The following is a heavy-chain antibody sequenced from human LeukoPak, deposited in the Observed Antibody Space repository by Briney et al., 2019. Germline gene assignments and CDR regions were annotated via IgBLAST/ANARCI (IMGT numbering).Heavy chain of an antibody. CDR1: GFTFSSYG. J-gene: IGHJ3*02. V-gene: IGHV3-33*08. Sequence: GGSLRLSCAASGFTFSSYGMHWVRRAPGKGLEWVAVIWYDGSNKYYADSVKGRFTISRDNSKNTLYLQVNSLRAEDTAVYYCARGADSSGWYPDAFDIWGQGTMVTVSS. CDR3: ARGADSSGWYPDAFDI. CDR2: IWYDGSNK. D-gene: IGHD6-19*01.